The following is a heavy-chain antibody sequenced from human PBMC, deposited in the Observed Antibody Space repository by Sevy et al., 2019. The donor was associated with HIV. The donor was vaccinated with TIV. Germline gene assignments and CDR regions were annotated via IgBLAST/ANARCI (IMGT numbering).Heavy chain of an antibody. D-gene: IGHD6-19*01. CDR3: AKGRQQWPSDY. CDR1: GFTFKNFA. Sequence: GGSLRLSCAASGFTFKNFAMNWVRQTPGKGLEWVSGLSGVGGTAYYADSVKGRFTISRDNSKCTLYLQMDSLRAEDTAVYYRAKGRQQWPSDYWGQGTLVTVSS. V-gene: IGHV3-23*01. J-gene: IGHJ4*02. CDR2: LSGVGGTA.